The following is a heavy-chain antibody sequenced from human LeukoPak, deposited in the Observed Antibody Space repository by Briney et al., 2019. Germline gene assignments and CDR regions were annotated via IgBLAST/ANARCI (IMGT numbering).Heavy chain of an antibody. V-gene: IGHV4-39*01. CDR1: GGSISSSSYF. J-gene: IGHJ5*02. CDR2: IYYSGST. D-gene: IGHD6-13*01. Sequence: SETLSLTCTVSGGSISSSSYFWGWIRQPPGKGLEWIGSIYYSGSTYYNPSLKSRVTISVDTSKNQFSLKLISVTAADTAVYYCARQRTYSSTFDPWGQGTLVTVSS. CDR3: ARQRTYSSTFDP.